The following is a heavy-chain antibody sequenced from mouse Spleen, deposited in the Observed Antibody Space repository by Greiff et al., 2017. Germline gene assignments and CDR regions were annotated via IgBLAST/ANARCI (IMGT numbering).Heavy chain of an antibody. CDR1: GFNIKDDY. J-gene: IGHJ3*01. D-gene: IGHD2-4*01. CDR3: TRDYDGGAWFAY. V-gene: IGHV14-4*01. Sequence: EVQLQQSGAELVRPGASVKLSCTASGFNIKDDYMHWVKQRPEQGLEWIGWIDPENGDTEYASKFQGKATITADTSSNTAYLQLSSLTSEDTAVYYCTRDYDGGAWFAYWGQGTLVTVSA. CDR2: IDPENGDT.